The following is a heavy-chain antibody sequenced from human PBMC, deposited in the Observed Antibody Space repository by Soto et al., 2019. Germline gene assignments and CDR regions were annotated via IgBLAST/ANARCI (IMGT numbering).Heavy chain of an antibody. CDR3: ARDGYNYAFDI. CDR2: INPSGGST. J-gene: IGHJ3*02. D-gene: IGHD5-12*01. Sequence: ASVKVSCKASGYTFTSYYMHWVRQAPGQGLEWMGIINPSGGSTSYAQKFQGRVTMTRDTSTSTVYMELSGLRSEDTAVYYCARDGYNYAFDIWGQGTMVTVSS. V-gene: IGHV1-46*01. CDR1: GYTFTSYY.